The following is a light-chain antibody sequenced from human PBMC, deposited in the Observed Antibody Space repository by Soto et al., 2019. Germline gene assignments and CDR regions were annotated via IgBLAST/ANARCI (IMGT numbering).Light chain of an antibody. V-gene: IGKV3-11*01. CDR1: QSVGRY. Sequence: EIVLTQSPATLSLSPGERATLSCRASQSVGRYLTWYQQKPGQAPRLLIYDASNRATGIPARFSGSGSGTDFTLSISSLEPEDFAVYYCQQRGTSLTFGGGTKVEIK. J-gene: IGKJ4*01. CDR2: DAS. CDR3: QQRGTSLT.